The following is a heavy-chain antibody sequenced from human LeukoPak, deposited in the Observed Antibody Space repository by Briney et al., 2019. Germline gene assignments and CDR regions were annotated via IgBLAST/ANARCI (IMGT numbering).Heavy chain of an antibody. D-gene: IGHD6-13*01. CDR2: IYPGTSHT. CDR1: GYSFTSYW. V-gene: IGHV5-51*01. Sequence: ASLKIYLKCSGYSFTSYWIRRVLQMPGHGQEWMGIIYPGTSHTRYSPSFQGQATISADKSISTAYLQWRSLKASDTPMYYCARPQEDGTPRGFNYWGQGTLVTVSS. J-gene: IGHJ4*02. CDR3: ARPQEDGTPRGFNY.